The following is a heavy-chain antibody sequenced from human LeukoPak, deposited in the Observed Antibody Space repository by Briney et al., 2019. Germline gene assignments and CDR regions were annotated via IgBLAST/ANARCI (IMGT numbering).Heavy chain of an antibody. D-gene: IGHD6-6*01. Sequence: SETLSLTCAVYGVSFSGYYWSWIRQPPGKGLEWIGEINHSGSTNYNPSLKSRVTISVDTSKNQFSLKLSSVTAADTAVYYCARAYSSSSAGLRYYGMDVWGQGTTVTVSS. V-gene: IGHV4-34*01. CDR2: INHSGST. CDR1: GVSFSGYY. J-gene: IGHJ6*02. CDR3: ARAYSSSSAGLRYYGMDV.